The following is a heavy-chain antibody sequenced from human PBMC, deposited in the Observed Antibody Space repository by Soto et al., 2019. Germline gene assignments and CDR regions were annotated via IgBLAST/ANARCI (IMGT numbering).Heavy chain of an antibody. Sequence: SETLSLTCNVSGASLDRSNYYWDWIRQSPGKGLEWIGTTYYNGNAYYNPSLRSRVTMSVDTSKNQFSLKLMSVTAADTAVYYCARHFVAVVIKGWGYXGQGTLVTVSS. J-gene: IGHJ4*02. CDR2: TYYNGNA. V-gene: IGHV4-39*01. CDR1: GASLDRSNYY. CDR3: ARHFVAVVIKGWGY. D-gene: IGHD3-22*01.